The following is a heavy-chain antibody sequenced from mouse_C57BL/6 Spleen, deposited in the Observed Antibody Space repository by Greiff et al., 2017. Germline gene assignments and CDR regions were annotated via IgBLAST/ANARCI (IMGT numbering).Heavy chain of an antibody. Sequence: QVQLQQSGAELVRPGASVTLSCKASGYTFTDYEMHWVKQTPVHGLEWIGAIDPETGGTAYNQKFKGKAILTADKSSSTAYMELRSLTSEDSAVYYCTRRTTVVSYFDYWGQGTTLTVSS. V-gene: IGHV1-15*01. D-gene: IGHD1-1*01. CDR2: IDPETGGT. CDR3: TRRTTVVSYFDY. J-gene: IGHJ2*01. CDR1: GYTFTDYE.